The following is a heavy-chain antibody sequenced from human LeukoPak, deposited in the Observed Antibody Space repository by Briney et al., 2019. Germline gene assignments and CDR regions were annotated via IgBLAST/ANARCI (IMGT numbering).Heavy chain of an antibody. D-gene: IGHD1-26*01. J-gene: IGHJ4*02. V-gene: IGHV3-74*01. Sequence: GGSLRLSCTVSGHTFRTYYMHWPRRARGGGVVWVSRINEDGSITNYADSVKGRFSISRDNAENTLYLQMNSLRAEDTAVYYCGRDLGGRSGYWGQGTLVTVSS. CDR1: GHTFRTYY. CDR3: GRDLGGRSGY. CDR2: INEDGSIT.